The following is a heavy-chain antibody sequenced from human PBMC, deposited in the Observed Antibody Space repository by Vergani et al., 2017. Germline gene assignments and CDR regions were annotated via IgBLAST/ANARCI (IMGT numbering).Heavy chain of an antibody. CDR2: IYYSGST. V-gene: IGHV4-39*02. J-gene: IGHJ3*02. CDR3: ARDRGPPVTAEIDAFDI. D-gene: IGHD2-21*02. Sequence: QLQLQESGPGLVKPSETLSLTCTVSGGSISSSSYYWGWIRQPPGKGLEWIGSIYYSGSTYYNPSLKSRVTISVATSKNQFSLKLSSVTAADTAVYYCARDRGPPVTAEIDAFDIWGQGTMVTVSS. CDR1: GGSISSSSYY.